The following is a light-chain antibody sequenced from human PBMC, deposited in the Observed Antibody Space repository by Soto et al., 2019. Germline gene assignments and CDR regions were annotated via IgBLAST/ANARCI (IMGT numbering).Light chain of an antibody. J-gene: IGLJ2*01. CDR2: DVN. Sequence: QSALTQPASVSGSPGQSITISCTGTSSDVGGYNYVSWYQQHPGKAPKLMIYDVNNRPSGVSNRFSGSKSDNTASLTISGLQAEDEADYYCCSYTSSNTVLFGGGTKLTVL. V-gene: IGLV2-14*01. CDR1: SSDVGGYNY. CDR3: CSYTSSNTVL.